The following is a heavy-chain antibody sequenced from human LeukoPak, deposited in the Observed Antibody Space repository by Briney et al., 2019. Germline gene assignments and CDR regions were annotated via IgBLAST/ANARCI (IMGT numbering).Heavy chain of an antibody. V-gene: IGHV3-7*01. CDR1: GFTLSNTW. J-gene: IGHJ4*02. D-gene: IGHD3-16*01. CDR2: INQDASTK. CDR3: ARDQIGCLDY. Sequence: GGSLRLSCVASGFTLSNTWMAWVRQAPGKGLEWVANINQDASTKHYVDSVKGRFTISRDNAKNSLYLQMNSLTVEDTAIYYCARDQIGCLDYWGQGTLVTVSS.